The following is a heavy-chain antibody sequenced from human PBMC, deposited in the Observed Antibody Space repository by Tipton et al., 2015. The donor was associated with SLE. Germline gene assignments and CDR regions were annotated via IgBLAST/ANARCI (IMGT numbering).Heavy chain of an antibody. V-gene: IGHV1-3*03. CDR3: ARDHSVANRAWWLDP. D-gene: IGHD2-2*01. Sequence: QLVQSGAEVKKPGASVKVSCEASGYTFTSYAMHWVRQAPGQRLEWMGWINAGNGNTKYSQEFQGRVTITRDTSASTAYMELSSLRSEDMAVYYCARDHSVANRAWWLDPWGQGTLVSVSS. J-gene: IGHJ5*02. CDR1: GYTFTSYA. CDR2: INAGNGNT.